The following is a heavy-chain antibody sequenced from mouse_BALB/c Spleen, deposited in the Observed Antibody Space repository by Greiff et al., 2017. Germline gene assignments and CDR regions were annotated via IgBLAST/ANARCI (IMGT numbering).Heavy chain of an antibody. CDR3: ARGGVAANYGSSYVDCYFDV. D-gene: IGHD1-1*01. Sequence: QVHVKQSGPGLVAPSQSLSITCTVSGFSLTGYGVNWVRQPPGKGLEWLGMIWGDGSTDYNSALKSRLSISKDNSKSQVFLKMNSLQTDDTARYYCARGGVAANYGSSYVDCYFDVWGAGTTVTVSS. J-gene: IGHJ1*01. V-gene: IGHV2-6-7*01. CDR2: IWGDGST. CDR1: GFSLTGYG.